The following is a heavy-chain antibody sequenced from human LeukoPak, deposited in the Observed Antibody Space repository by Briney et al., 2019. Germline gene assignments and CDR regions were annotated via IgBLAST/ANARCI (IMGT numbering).Heavy chain of an antibody. Sequence: GGSLRLSCAASGFTCSSYAMSWVRQAPGKGLVWVSSINGGGGSTYYADSVKGRFTISRDNSNNTLYLQMNSLRAEDTAVYYCAKLGGNVAFWGQGTLVTVSS. CDR3: AKLGGNVAF. D-gene: IGHD4-23*01. CDR1: GFTCSSYA. CDR2: INGGGGST. V-gene: IGHV3-23*01. J-gene: IGHJ4*02.